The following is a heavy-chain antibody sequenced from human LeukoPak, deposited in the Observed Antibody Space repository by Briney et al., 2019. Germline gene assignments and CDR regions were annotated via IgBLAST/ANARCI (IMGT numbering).Heavy chain of an antibody. D-gene: IGHD3-9*01. Sequence: GGSLRLSCAASGFTFSSYSMNWVRQAPGKGLEWVSAISGSGGSTYYADSVKGRFTISRDNSKNTLYLQMNSLRAEDTAVYYCAKDLGDVLRYFDWLSETVYWGQGTLVTVSS. CDR2: ISGSGGST. J-gene: IGHJ4*02. CDR1: GFTFSSYS. CDR3: AKDLGDVLRYFDWLSETVY. V-gene: IGHV3-23*01.